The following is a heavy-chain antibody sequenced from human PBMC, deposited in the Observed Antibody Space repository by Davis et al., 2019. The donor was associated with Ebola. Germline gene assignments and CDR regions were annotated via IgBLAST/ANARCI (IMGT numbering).Heavy chain of an antibody. D-gene: IGHD2-2*01. J-gene: IGHJ4*02. CDR3: ASRNKYCSSTSCPRAFDY. V-gene: IGHV4-34*01. CDR1: GESFSGYY. CDR2: INQSGST. Sequence: MPSETLSLTCAVYGESFSGYYWSWIRQPPGKGLEWIGEINQSGSTNYNPSLKSRVTISVDTSKNQFSLKLSSVTAADTAVYYCASRNKYCSSTSCPRAFDYWGQGTLVTVSS.